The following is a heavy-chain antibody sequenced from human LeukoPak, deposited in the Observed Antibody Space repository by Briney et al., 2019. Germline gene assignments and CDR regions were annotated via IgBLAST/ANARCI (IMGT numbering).Heavy chain of an antibody. J-gene: IGHJ4*02. V-gene: IGHV3-7*01. CDR2: MNEYGSEI. D-gene: IGHD2-15*01. CDR1: GFIFRDFS. Sequence: PGGSLRLSCSVSGFIFRDFSMSWVRQAPGKGLEWVAKMNEYGSEIFYVDSVKGRFTISRDNGKNSLYLQMNRLRAEDTAVYYCARDLGGDYWGQGTLVTVSS. CDR3: ARDLGGDY.